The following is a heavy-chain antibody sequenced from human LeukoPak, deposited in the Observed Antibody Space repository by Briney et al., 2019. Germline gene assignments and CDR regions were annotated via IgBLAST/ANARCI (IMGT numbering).Heavy chain of an antibody. CDR3: AKDHLGVRIAARSYYYYMDV. V-gene: IGHV3-23*01. Sequence: GGSLRLSCAASGFTFSSYAMSWVRQAPGKGLEWVSAISGSGGSTYYADSVKGRFTISRDNSKNTLYLQMNSLRAEDTAVYYCAKDHLGVRIAARSYYYYMDVWGKGTTVTVSS. D-gene: IGHD6-6*01. CDR2: ISGSGGST. CDR1: GFTFSSYA. J-gene: IGHJ6*03.